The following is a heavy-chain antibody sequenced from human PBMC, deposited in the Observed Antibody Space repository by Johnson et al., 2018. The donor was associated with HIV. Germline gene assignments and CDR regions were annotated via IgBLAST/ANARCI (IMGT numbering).Heavy chain of an antibody. CDR2: ISGSGGST. Sequence: VQLLESGGGLVQPGGSLRLSCAASGFTFSSYAMSWVRQAPGKGLEWVSAISGSGGSTYYADSVKGRFTISRDNSKNTLYLQMTSLRAEDTAVYYCAKDPNPGGDAFDIWGQGTMVTVSS. D-gene: IGHD1-14*01. J-gene: IGHJ3*02. CDR3: AKDPNPGGDAFDI. V-gene: IGHV3-23*01. CDR1: GFTFSSYA.